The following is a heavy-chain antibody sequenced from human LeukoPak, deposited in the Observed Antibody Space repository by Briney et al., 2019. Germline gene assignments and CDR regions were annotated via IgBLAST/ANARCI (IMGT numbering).Heavy chain of an antibody. CDR3: ARDLYYYDSSGLTCYLDY. Sequence: SETLSLTCAVYGGSFSGYYWSWIRQPAGKGLEWIGRIYTSGSTNYNPSLKSRVTMSVDTSKNQFSLKLSSVTAADTAVYYCARDLYYYDSSGLTCYLDYWGQGTLVTVSS. CDR1: GGSFSGYY. D-gene: IGHD3-22*01. J-gene: IGHJ4*02. CDR2: IYTSGST. V-gene: IGHV4-4*07.